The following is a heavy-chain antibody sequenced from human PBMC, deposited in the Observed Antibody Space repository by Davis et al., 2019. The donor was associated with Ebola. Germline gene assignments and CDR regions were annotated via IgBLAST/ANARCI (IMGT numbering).Heavy chain of an antibody. D-gene: IGHD1-26*01. CDR2: IYTSGST. J-gene: IGHJ3*02. V-gene: IGHV4-4*07. CDR1: GGSISSYY. Sequence: PGGSLRLSCTVSGGSISSYYWSWIRQPAGKGLEWIGRIYTSGSTNYNPSLKSRVTMSVDTSKNQFSLKLSSVTAADTAVYYCARVASGSYTSFTFDIWGQGTMVTVSS. CDR3: ARVASGSYTSFTFDI.